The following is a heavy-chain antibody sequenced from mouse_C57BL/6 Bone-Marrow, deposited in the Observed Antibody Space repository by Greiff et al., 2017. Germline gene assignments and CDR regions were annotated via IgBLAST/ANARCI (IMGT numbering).Heavy chain of an antibody. J-gene: IGHJ4*01. V-gene: IGHV1-15*01. CDR3: SRAMDY. CDR2: IDPETGGT. CDR1: GYTFTDYE. Sequence: QVQLQQSGAELVRPGASVTLSCKASGYTFTDYEMHWVKQTPVHGLEWIGAIDPETGGTAYNQKFKGKDILTADKSSSTAYMELRSLTSEDSAVYYCSRAMDYWGQGTSVTVSS.